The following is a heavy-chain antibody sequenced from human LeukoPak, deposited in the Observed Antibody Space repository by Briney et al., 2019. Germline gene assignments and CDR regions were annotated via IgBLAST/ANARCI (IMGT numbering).Heavy chain of an antibody. J-gene: IGHJ5*02. CDR2: IRSKANSCAT. Sequence: GGSLRLSCAASGFTFSGSAMHWVRRASGKGLEWVGRIRSKANSCATAYAASVKGRFTISRDDSKNTAYLQMNSLRAEDTAVYYCARDHGDTASLDPWGQGTLVTVSS. D-gene: IGHD5-18*01. CDR3: ARDHGDTASLDP. CDR1: GFTFSGSA. V-gene: IGHV3-73*01.